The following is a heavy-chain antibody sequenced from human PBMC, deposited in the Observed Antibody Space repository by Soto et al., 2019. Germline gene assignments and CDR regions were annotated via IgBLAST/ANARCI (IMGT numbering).Heavy chain of an antibody. J-gene: IGHJ5*02. CDR1: GGTFAKSA. V-gene: IGHV1-69*05. Sequence: SVKVSCKASGGTFAKSAINWVRQTPGQGLEWLGGFIPVYRTLNYAQKFQGRVTITTDKSTGTAYMKLSSLASDDTAVYYCATGVIWIGYFTVDAWGQGTRVTVS. D-gene: IGHD3-3*01. CDR3: ATGVIWIGYFTVDA. CDR2: FIPVYRTL.